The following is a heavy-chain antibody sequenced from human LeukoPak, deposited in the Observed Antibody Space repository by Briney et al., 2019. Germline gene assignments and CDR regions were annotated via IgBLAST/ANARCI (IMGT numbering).Heavy chain of an antibody. CDR2: IKQDGSEK. V-gene: IGHV3-7*01. J-gene: IGHJ3*02. CDR1: GFTFSSYW. D-gene: IGHD3-22*01. Sequence: GGSLRLSRAASGFTFSSYWMSWVRQAPGKGLEWVANIKQDGSEKYYVDSVKGRFTISRDNAKNSLYLQMNSLRAEDTAVYYCARGGTMIVVVPPGLFDIWGQGTMVTVSS. CDR3: ARGGTMIVVVPPGLFDI.